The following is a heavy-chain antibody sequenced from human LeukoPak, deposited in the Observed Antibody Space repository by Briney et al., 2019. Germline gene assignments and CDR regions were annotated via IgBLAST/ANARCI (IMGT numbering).Heavy chain of an antibody. CDR3: TTVDELVGATIDAFDI. J-gene: IGHJ3*02. V-gene: IGHV3-15*01. CDR1: GFTFNNAW. Sequence: GGSLRLSCAASGFTFNNAWMSWVRQAPGKGLEWVGRIKSKADGGTTDYAAPVKGRFTISRDDSKNTLYLQMNSLKTEDTAVYYCTTVDELVGATIDAFDIWGQGTMVTVSS. CDR2: IKSKADGGTT. D-gene: IGHD1-26*01.